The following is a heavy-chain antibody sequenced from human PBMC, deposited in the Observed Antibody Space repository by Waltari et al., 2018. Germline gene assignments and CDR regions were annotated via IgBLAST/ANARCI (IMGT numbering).Heavy chain of an antibody. CDR2: IYYSGIT. Sequence: QLQLQESGPGLVKPSETLSLTCTVSGGSISSSSYYWGWIRQPPGKGLEWSGSIYYSGITYYNPSLKSRVTISVDTSKNQFSLKLSSVTAADTAVYYCARDGRSGTRSFDYWGQGTLVTVSS. CDR3: ARDGRSGTRSFDY. J-gene: IGHJ4*02. D-gene: IGHD3-10*01. V-gene: IGHV4-39*07. CDR1: GGSISSSSYY.